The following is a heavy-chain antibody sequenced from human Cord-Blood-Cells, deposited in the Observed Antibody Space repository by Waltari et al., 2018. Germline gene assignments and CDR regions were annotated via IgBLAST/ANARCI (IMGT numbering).Heavy chain of an antibody. CDR3: ARVRDSGSYYYLYYFDY. J-gene: IGHJ4*02. Sequence: QVQLQQWGAGLLTPSETLSPTCAVYGGSFSGYYWSWIRQPPGKGVEGLGEINHSGSTNYNPALKSRVTISVDTSKNQFSLKLSSVTATDTAVYYCARVRDSGSYYYLYYFDYWGQGTLVTVSS. CDR2: INHSGST. V-gene: IGHV4-34*01. D-gene: IGHD1-26*01. CDR1: GGSFSGYY.